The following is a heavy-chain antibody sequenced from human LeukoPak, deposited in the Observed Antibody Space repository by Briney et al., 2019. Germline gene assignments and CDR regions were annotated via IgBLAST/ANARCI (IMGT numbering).Heavy chain of an antibody. CDR3: ARDGGGYDI. D-gene: IGHD5-12*01. CDR1: GFTFSNYW. J-gene: IGHJ4*02. Sequence: GGSLRLSCAASGFTFSNYWISWVRQAPGKGLEWVANIKEDGSEKYYVDSVKGRFTISRDNAKKSLYLQMNSLRAEDTAVYYCARDGGGYDIWGQGTMVTVSS. V-gene: IGHV3-7*01. CDR2: IKEDGSEK.